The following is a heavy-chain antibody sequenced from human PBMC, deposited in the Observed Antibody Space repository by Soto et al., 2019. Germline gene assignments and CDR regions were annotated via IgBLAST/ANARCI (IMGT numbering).Heavy chain of an antibody. D-gene: IGHD2-2*01. V-gene: IGHV3-21*05. CDR1: GFTFSSYS. Sequence: GGSLRLSCAASGFTFSSYSMNWVRQAPGKGLEWVSYISKSDYTYYSDSVKGRFAISRDNAKSSVSLQMNTLRVEDTAVYYCAREDSIIIPAVSDFWGQGTLVTSPQ. CDR2: ISKSDYT. J-gene: IGHJ4*02. CDR3: AREDSIIIPAVSDF.